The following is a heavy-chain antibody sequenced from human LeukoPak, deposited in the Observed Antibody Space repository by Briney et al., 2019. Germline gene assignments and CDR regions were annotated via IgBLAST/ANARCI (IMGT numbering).Heavy chain of an antibody. CDR2: IKHDGGEK. J-gene: IGHJ4*02. CDR3: ARDRGLSGYDLCDY. V-gene: IGHV3-7*01. Sequence: GGSLRLSCAASTFTFSNYWMNWVRQAPGKGLEWVATIKHDGGEKHYVDSVEGRFTISRDNAMNSLYLQMNSLRAEDTAVYYCARDRGLSGYDLCDYWGQGTLVTVSS. CDR1: TFTFSNYW. D-gene: IGHD5-12*01.